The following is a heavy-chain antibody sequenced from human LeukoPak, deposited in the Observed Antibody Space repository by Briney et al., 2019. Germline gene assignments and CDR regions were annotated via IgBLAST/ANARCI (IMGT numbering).Heavy chain of an antibody. D-gene: IGHD5-18*01. CDR2: IYYSGST. V-gene: IGHV4-59*08. J-gene: IGHJ4*02. CDR1: GGTLSGYY. Sequence: SESLSLTCTVSGGTLSGYYRSWIRQPPGKELEWIGSIYYSGSTSYGPSLKGRVTISIDTSRKQFSLKLISVTAADTAVYYCARHRYGFGYVFGFDDWGQGTLVTVSS. CDR3: ARHRYGFGYVFGFDD.